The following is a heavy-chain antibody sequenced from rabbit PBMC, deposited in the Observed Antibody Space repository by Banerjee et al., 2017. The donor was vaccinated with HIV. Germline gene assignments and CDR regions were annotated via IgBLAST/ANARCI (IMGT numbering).Heavy chain of an antibody. CDR2: IYAGSSGST. Sequence: QEQLEESGGDLVKPEGSLTLTCTASEFSFSSTHYMCWVRQAPGKGLEWIGCIYAGSSGSTYYASWAKGRFTITRSTSLNTVTLKMTSLTAADTATYFCARDAGYAGSNLWGPGTLVTVS. D-gene: IGHD4-2*01. CDR3: ARDAGYAGSNL. J-gene: IGHJ4*01. V-gene: IGHV1S45*01. CDR1: EFSFSSTHY.